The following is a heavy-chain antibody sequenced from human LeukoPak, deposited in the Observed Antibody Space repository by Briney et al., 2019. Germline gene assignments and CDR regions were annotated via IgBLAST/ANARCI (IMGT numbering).Heavy chain of an antibody. V-gene: IGHV1-46*01. CDR2: INPSGGST. Sequence: ASVKVACKAAGYTFTSYYMHWVRQAPGQGLEWMGIINPSGGSTSYAQKFQGRVTMTRDMSTSTVYMELSSLRSEDTAVYYCARVGSSGGSCYFDYWGRGTLVTLSS. D-gene: IGHD2-15*01. CDR1: GYTFTSYY. J-gene: IGHJ4*02. CDR3: ARVGSSGGSCYFDY.